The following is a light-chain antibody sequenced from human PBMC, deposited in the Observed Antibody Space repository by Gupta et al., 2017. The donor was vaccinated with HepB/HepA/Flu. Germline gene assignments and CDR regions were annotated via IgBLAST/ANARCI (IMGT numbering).Light chain of an antibody. CDR1: LPNLGNNH. V-gene: IGLV1-47*01. J-gene: IGLJ2*01. CDR3: AACDDNLSGLV. CDR2: RNN. Sequence: QSVLTQPPSASVTPGKRDTISCSDSLPNLGNNHVYWYQQIPGTAPKVLIYRNNERPSGVPDRFSVSKSGTSASLAISGLQSEDEADYHCAACDDNLSGLVFGGGTTLTVL.